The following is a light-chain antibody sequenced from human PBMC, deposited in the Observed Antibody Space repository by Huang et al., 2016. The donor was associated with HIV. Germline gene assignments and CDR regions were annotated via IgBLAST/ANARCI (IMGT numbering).Light chain of an antibody. V-gene: IGKV1-39*01. CDR2: AAS. J-gene: IGKJ2*01. CDR3: QQTYITPLT. CDR1: QSISSY. Sequence: DIQMTQSPSSLSASVGDRVTITCRASQSISSYLNWYQQKPGKAPKVLIYAASSWQSGIPSRFSGSGAGTDFTLTISSLQPEDFATYYCQQTYITPLTFGQGTKLEIK.